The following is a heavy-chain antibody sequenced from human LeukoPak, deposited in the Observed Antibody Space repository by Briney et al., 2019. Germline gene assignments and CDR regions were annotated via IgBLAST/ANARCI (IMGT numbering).Heavy chain of an antibody. Sequence: GGSLRLSGTASSFTFCSYAMRWVRQAPGKGLKWVSAISGSGGSTYYADSVKGRFTISRANSKKTLYLPMEGSRAENTAVYRCVKEAATEVAGMFDYWGQGTLVTVSS. D-gene: IGHD6-19*01. J-gene: IGHJ4*02. CDR2: ISGSGGST. V-gene: IGHV3-23*01. CDR3: VKEAATEVAGMFDY. CDR1: SFTFCSYA.